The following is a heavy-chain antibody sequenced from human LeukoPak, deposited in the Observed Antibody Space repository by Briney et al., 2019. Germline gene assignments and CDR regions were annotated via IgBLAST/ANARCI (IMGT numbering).Heavy chain of an antibody. CDR1: DDSITMYY. J-gene: IGHJ4*02. D-gene: IGHD3-22*01. V-gene: IGHV4-34*01. Sequence: SETLSLTCTVSDDSITMYYWTWIRQPPGKGLEWIGEINHSGSTNYNPSLKSRVTISVDTSKNQFSLKLSSVTAADTAVYYCASAHDYYDSSGYLAYWGQGTLVTVSS. CDR2: INHSGST. CDR3: ASAHDYYDSSGYLAY.